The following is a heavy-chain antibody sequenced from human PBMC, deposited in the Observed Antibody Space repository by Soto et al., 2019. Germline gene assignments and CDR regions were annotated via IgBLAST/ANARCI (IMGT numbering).Heavy chain of an antibody. CDR2: INHSGST. J-gene: IGHJ6*03. V-gene: IGHV4-34*01. D-gene: IGHD2-15*01. CDR3: ARYCSGGSGYYSYYMDV. Sequence: QVQLQQWGAGLLKPSETLSLTCAVYGGSFSGYYWSWIRQPPGKGLEWIGEINHSGSTNYNPSFKSRVTISLDTSKFPFSLKLSSVTAADTAVYYCARYCSGGSGYYSYYMDVWGKGTTVTVSS. CDR1: GGSFSGYY.